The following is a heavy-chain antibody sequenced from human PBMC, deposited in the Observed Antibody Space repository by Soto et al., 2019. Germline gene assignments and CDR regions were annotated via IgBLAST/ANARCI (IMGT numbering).Heavy chain of an antibody. J-gene: IGHJ4*02. D-gene: IGHD3-10*01. CDR1: CFTFNNAW. CDR3: TTSSYYESGTYPQAPFDY. Sequence: EVHLLESGGGLVKPGGSLTLSCAASCFTFNNAWITGIRQVPVKGLEWVGRIQSKTDGATTDHAAHVKGRFTISRDDSKNTLYLDMSSLKTEDTALYYCTTSSYYESGTYPQAPFDYWGPGTLVTVSS. CDR2: IQSKTDGATT. V-gene: IGHV3-15*07.